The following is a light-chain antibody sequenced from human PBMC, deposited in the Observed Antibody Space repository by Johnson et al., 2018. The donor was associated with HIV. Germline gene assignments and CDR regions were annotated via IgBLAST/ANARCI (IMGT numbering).Light chain of an antibody. CDR1: SSNIGNNY. CDR2: ENN. J-gene: IGLJ1*01. Sequence: GQKVTISCSGSSSNIGNNYVSWYQQLPGTAPKLLIYENNKRPSGIPDRFSASKSGTSATLGITGLQTGDEADYYCATWDSSLSGGVFGTGTKVTVL. CDR3: ATWDSSLSGGV. V-gene: IGLV1-51*02.